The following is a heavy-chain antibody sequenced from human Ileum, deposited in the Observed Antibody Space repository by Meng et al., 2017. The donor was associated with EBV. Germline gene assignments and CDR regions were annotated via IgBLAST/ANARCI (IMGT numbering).Heavy chain of an antibody. CDR2: INHSGST. CDR1: GGSFSGYY. CDR3: ARGLLAGTMLNWSDY. D-gene: IGHD4/OR15-4a*01. V-gene: IGHV4-34*01. J-gene: IGHJ4*01. Sequence: QVQLQQWGAGLLKPSXXLSLTXAVYGGSFSGYYWSWIRQPPGKGLEWIGEINHSGSTNYNPSLKSRVTISVDTSKNQFSLKLSSVTAADTAVYYCARGLLAGTMLNWSDYWGHGTLVTVSS.